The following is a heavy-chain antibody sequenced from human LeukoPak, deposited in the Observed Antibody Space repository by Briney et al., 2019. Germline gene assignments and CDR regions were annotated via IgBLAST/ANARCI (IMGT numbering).Heavy chain of an antibody. V-gene: IGHV4-34*01. Sequence: TSETLSFTGAVYVGSFSGYYWTWIRQPPGKGLEWIGEINHSGSTDYNPSLKSRVTISVDTSKNQFSLKLSSVTAADTAVYYCARSSGRQDYWGQGTLVIVSS. CDR3: ARSSGRQDY. CDR2: INHSGST. J-gene: IGHJ4*02. D-gene: IGHD1-26*01. CDR1: VGSFSGYY.